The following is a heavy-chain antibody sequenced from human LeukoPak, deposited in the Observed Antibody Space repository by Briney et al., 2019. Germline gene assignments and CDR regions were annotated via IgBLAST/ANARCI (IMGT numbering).Heavy chain of an antibody. Sequence: GGSLRLSCSASGFTFSRYAMHWVRQAPGKGLEYVSAISSNGGSTYYADSVKGRFTISRDNAKNSLYLQMNSLRVEDTAVYYCAREDTGVAFDIWGQGTTVTV. CDR1: GFTFSRYA. D-gene: IGHD2-8*01. CDR2: ISSNGGST. V-gene: IGHV3-64*04. CDR3: AREDTGVAFDI. J-gene: IGHJ3*02.